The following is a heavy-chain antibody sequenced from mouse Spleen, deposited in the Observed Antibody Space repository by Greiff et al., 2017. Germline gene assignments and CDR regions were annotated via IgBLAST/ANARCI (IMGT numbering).Heavy chain of an antibody. CDR3: ARQTMITAWFAY. Sequence: EVKLVESGGGLVKPGGSLKLSCAASGFTFSDYGMAWVRQAPGKGPEWVAFISNLAYSIYYADTVTGRFTISRENAKNTLYLEMSSLRSEDTAMYYCARQTMITAWFAYWGQGTLVTVSA. CDR1: GFTFSDYG. V-gene: IGHV5-15*01. CDR2: ISNLAYSI. J-gene: IGHJ3*01. D-gene: IGHD2-4*01.